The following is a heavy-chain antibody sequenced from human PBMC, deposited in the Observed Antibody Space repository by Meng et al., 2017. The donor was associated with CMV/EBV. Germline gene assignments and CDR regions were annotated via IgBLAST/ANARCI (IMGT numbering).Heavy chain of an antibody. V-gene: IGHV3-33*06. CDR3: AKTDL. Sequence: PGRSLRRSCEASGFTLSSEGMHWVRQAPGKGLEWVAVIWYDGSNKYYADSVKGRFTISRDNSKNTLYLQMNSLRAEDTAVYYCAKTDLWGQGTLVTVSS. CDR1: GFTLSSEG. J-gene: IGHJ5*02. CDR2: IWYDGSNK.